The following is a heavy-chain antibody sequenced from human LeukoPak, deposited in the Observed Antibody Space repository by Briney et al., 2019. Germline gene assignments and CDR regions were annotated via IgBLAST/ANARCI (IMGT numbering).Heavy chain of an antibody. V-gene: IGHV4-39*07. J-gene: IGHJ4*02. CDR3: ARFASGWQPGPFDY. CDR1: GGSISSGDYY. D-gene: IGHD6-19*01. CDR2: INHSGST. Sequence: SETLSLTCTVSGGSISSGDYYWSWIRQPPGKGLEWIGEINHSGSTNYNPSLKSRVTISVDTSKNQFSPKLSSVTAADTAVYYCARFASGWQPGPFDYWGQGTLVTVSS.